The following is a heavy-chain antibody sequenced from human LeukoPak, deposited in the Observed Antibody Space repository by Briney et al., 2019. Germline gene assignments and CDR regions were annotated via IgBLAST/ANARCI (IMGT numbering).Heavy chain of an antibody. J-gene: IGHJ4*02. CDR2: IWFDGSNK. CDR3: ARGLGYSYGYGIDY. V-gene: IGHV3-33*08. Sequence: GGSLRLSCAASGFTFSSYSLHWVRQAPGKGPEWVAIIWFDGSNKYYAESVEGRFTISRDNSKNTLYLQMNSLRAEDTAVYSCARGLGYSYGYGIDYWGQGTLVIASS. D-gene: IGHD5-18*01. CDR1: GFTFSSYS.